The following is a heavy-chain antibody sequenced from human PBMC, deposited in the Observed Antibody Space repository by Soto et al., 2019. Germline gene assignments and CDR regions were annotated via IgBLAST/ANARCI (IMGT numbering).Heavy chain of an antibody. CDR1: GFAFSHYS. CDR2: ISSDRTSI. CDR3: ARGIEDFDWSPHPEYFQH. V-gene: IGHV3-21*06. D-gene: IGHD3-9*01. J-gene: IGHJ1*01. Sequence: EVQLVESGGGLVKTGGSLRLSCAASGFAFSHYSMNWVRQAPGKGLEWVSSISSDRTSIYFADSMKGRFTISRDNAKNSLFLQMNSLRAEDTAVYYCARGIEDFDWSPHPEYFQHWGQGTLVTVSS.